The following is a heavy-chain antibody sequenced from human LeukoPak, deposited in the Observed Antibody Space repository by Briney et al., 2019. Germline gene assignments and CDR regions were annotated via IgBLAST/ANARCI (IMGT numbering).Heavy chain of an antibody. CDR1: GFTFSSYA. CDR3: AKDQRSIAVAGYFDY. J-gene: IGHJ4*02. Sequence: PGGSLRLSCAASGFTFSSYAMSWVRQAPGKGLEWVSAITYSGGSTYYADSVKGRFTISRDDSKNTLYLQMNSLRAEDTAVYYCAKDQRSIAVAGYFDYWGQGTLVTVSS. V-gene: IGHV3-23*01. D-gene: IGHD6-19*01. CDR2: ITYSGGST.